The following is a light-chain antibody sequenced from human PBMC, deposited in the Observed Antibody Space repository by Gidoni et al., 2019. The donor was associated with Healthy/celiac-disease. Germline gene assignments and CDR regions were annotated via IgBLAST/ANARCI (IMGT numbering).Light chain of an antibody. CDR2: DAS. V-gene: IGKV3-11*01. Sequence: EIVLTQSPATLSLATGERATLSCRASQIVSSYLAWYQQKHGQAPRLLIYDASKRATGIPARFSGSGSGTYFTLTISSLEPEDFAFYYCQQRSNWPLTFGGGTKVEIK. J-gene: IGKJ4*01. CDR1: QIVSSY. CDR3: QQRSNWPLT.